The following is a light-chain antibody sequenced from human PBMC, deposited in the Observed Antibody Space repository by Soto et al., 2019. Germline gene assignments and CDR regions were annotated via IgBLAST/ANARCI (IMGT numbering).Light chain of an antibody. CDR2: EVS. J-gene: IGLJ1*01. V-gene: IGLV2-14*01. CDR3: SSYPSRSTYD. Sequence: QSALTQPASVSGSPGQSITISCTGTSSDVGGYNFVSWYQQHPGKAPKLVIYEVSHRPSGVSYRFSGSKSGNTASLTISGLQAEDQADYSSSSYPSRSTYDFGTGTKATVL. CDR1: SSDVGGYNF.